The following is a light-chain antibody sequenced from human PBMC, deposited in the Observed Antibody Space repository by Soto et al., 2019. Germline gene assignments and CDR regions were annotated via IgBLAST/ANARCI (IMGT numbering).Light chain of an antibody. J-gene: IGLJ1*01. Sequence: QSVLTQPVSVSGSLGQSITISCSGTSSDVGAYNYVSWYQQYPGKAPKLMIYHVTDRPSGVSNRFSGSKSGNTASLTISGLQAEDEADYYCCSYTTNNTFVFGTGTKVTVL. CDR1: SSDVGAYNY. CDR2: HVT. V-gene: IGLV2-14*01. CDR3: CSYTTNNTFV.